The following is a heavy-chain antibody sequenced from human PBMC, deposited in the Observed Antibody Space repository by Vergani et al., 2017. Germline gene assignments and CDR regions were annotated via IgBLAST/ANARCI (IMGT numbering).Heavy chain of an antibody. CDR3: AADASSGYLGEDHDAFDI. Sequence: QLVESGGGVVQPGRSLRLSCAASGFTFTSSAVQWVRQARGQRLEWIGWIVVGSGNTNYAQKFQERVTITRDMSTSTAYMELSSLRSEDTAVYYCAADASSGYLGEDHDAFDIWGQGTMVTVSS. V-gene: IGHV1-58*01. CDR2: IVVGSGNT. J-gene: IGHJ3*02. D-gene: IGHD5-12*01. CDR1: GFTFTSSA.